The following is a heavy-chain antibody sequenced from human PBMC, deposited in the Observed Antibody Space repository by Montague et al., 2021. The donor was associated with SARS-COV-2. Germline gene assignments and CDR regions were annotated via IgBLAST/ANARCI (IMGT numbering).Heavy chain of an antibody. Sequence: TLSLTCTVSGGSISSGGYYWNWIRQHPGKGLEWIGYIYYSGSTYYNPSLKSRVTISVDTSKNQFSLKLSSVTAADTAVYYCARAPTIFGVVITNFDYWGQGTLVTVSS. V-gene: IGHV4-31*03. D-gene: IGHD3-3*01. CDR3: ARAPTIFGVVITNFDY. CDR2: IYYSGST. CDR1: GGSISSGGYY. J-gene: IGHJ4*02.